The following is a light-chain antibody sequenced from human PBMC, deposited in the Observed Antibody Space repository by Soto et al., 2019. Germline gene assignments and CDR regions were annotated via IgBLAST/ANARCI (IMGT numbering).Light chain of an antibody. J-gene: IGLJ2*01. CDR1: SSDVGSYNL. CDR2: EVS. V-gene: IGLV2-23*02. Sequence: QSALTQPASVSGSPGQSITISCTGTSSDVGSYNLVSWYQQHPGKAPKLMIYEVSKRPSGVSNRFSGSKSSNTASLTISGLQAEDEADYYCCSYAGSSTPVVFGGGTKVTVL. CDR3: CSYAGSSTPVV.